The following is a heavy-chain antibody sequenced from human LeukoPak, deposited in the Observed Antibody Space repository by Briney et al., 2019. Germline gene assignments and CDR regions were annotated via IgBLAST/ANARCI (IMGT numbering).Heavy chain of an antibody. CDR2: ISSGGTTI. V-gene: IGHV3-48*03. J-gene: IGHJ4*02. CDR1: GLTFSEFE. D-gene: IGHD2-15*01. CDR3: TRGLVG. Sequence: GGSLRLSCAASGLTFSEFEMNWVRQAPGNGLEWVSDISSGGTTIFYADSVKGRFTISRDNAKNSLYLQMNSLRDEDTAIYYCTRGLVGWGQGALVTVSS.